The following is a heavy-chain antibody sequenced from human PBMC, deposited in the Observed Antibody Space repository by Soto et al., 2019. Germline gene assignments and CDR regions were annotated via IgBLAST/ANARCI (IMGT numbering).Heavy chain of an antibody. Sequence: QVQLVQSGAEVKKPGSSVKVSCKASGGTFSSYAISWVRQAPGQGLEWMGGIIPIFGTANYAQKFQGRVTITADESTSTAYMELSSLRSEDRAAYYWARVAYSYGPVPAYFDYWGQGTLVTVSS. V-gene: IGHV1-69*01. D-gene: IGHD5-18*01. J-gene: IGHJ4*02. CDR1: GGTFSSYA. CDR3: ARVAYSYGPVPAYFDY. CDR2: IIPIFGTA.